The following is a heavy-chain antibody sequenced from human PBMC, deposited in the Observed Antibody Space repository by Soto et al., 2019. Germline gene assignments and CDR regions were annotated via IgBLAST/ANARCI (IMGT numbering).Heavy chain of an antibody. Sequence: PGGSLRLSCAASGFTFSDYYMSWIRQAPGKGLEWVSYISSSGSTIYYADSVKGRFTISRDNAKNSLYLQMNSLRAEDTAVYYCARDHRDVDLFWFDPWGQGTLVTVSS. CDR2: ISSSGSTI. V-gene: IGHV3-11*01. CDR1: GFTFSDYY. CDR3: ARDHRDVDLFWFDP. J-gene: IGHJ5*02. D-gene: IGHD5-12*01.